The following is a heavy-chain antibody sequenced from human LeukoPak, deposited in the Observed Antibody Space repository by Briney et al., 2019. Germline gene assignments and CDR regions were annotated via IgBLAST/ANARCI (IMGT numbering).Heavy chain of an antibody. Sequence: SQTLSLTCTVSGGSISSGGFYWSWIRQHPGKGLEWIGHIHYTGGTYYSPSLKSRVTISLDTSENQFSLKLSSVTAADTAVYYCARETGEQWLGSFDPWGQGTLVTVSS. CDR3: ARETGEQWLGSFDP. CDR1: GGSISSGGFY. J-gene: IGHJ5*02. CDR2: IHYTGGT. V-gene: IGHV4-31*03. D-gene: IGHD6-19*01.